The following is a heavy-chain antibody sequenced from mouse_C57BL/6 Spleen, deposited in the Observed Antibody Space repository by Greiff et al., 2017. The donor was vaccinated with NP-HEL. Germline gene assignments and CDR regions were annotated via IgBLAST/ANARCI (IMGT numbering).Heavy chain of an antibody. J-gene: IGHJ2*01. Sequence: VKLQESGAELVRPGASVTLSCKASGYTFTDYEMHWVKQTPVHGLEWIGAIDPETGGTAYNQKFKGKAILTAAKSSRTAYMEHRSLTTEDSAVYYCTQNGNYEEYWGKGTTLTVS. CDR2: IDPETGGT. CDR3: TQNGNYEEY. CDR1: GYTFTDYE. V-gene: IGHV1-15*01. D-gene: IGHD2-1*01.